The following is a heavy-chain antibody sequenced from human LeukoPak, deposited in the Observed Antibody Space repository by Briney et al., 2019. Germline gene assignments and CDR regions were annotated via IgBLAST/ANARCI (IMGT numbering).Heavy chain of an antibody. CDR3: ARELRLAAATDFGANWFDP. D-gene: IGHD6-13*01. V-gene: IGHV3-64*01. CDR1: GFTFNTFT. Sequence: GGSLRLSCAASGFTFNTFTMYWVRQAPGKTLEYVAAINNDGSSTNYANSVKGRFTISRDNAKNSLYLQMNSLRAEDTAVYYCARELRLAAATDFGANWFDPWGQGTLVTVSS. J-gene: IGHJ5*02. CDR2: INNDGSST.